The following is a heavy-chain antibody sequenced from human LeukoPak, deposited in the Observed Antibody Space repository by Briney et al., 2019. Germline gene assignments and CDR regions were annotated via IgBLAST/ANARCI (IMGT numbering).Heavy chain of an antibody. CDR3: ARSRGGWSYYYGSGSHDAFDI. J-gene: IGHJ3*02. V-gene: IGHV3-66*01. D-gene: IGHD3-10*01. CDR2: IYSGGST. CDR1: GFTVSSNY. Sequence: PGGSLRLSCAASGFTVSSNYMSWVRQAPGKGLEWVSVIYSGGSTYYADSVKGRFTISRDNSKNTLYLQMNSLRAEDTAVYYCARSRGGWSYYYGSGSHDAFDIWGQGTTVTVSS.